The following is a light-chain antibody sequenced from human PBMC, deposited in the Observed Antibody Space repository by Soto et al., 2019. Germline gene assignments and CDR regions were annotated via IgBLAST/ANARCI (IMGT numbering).Light chain of an antibody. J-gene: IGKJ1*01. Sequence: DIQMTQSPSTLSASTGDRVTITCRASQSISGWLAWYQQKPGKAPKLLISDVSSLESGVPSRFSGSGCGTEFTLTISGLQPDDFAVYYCQQDHDYWTFGPGTKVEVK. CDR1: QSISGW. CDR3: QQDHDYWT. CDR2: DVS. V-gene: IGKV1-5*01.